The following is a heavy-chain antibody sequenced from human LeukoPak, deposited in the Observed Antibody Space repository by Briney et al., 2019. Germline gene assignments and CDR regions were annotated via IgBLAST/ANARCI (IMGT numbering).Heavy chain of an antibody. Sequence: GGSLRLSCAASGFTFSSYAMHWVRQAPGKGLEWVAVISYDGSNKYYADSVKGRFTISRDNSKNTLYLQMNSLRAEDTAVYYCARDRGYSGYDLFDYWGQGTLVTVSS. CDR3: ARDRGYSGYDLFDY. D-gene: IGHD5-12*01. CDR2: ISYDGSNK. CDR1: GFTFSSYA. J-gene: IGHJ4*02. V-gene: IGHV3-30-3*01.